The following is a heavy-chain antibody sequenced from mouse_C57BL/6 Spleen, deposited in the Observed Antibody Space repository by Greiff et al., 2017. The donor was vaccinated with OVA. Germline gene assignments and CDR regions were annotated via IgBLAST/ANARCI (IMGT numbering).Heavy chain of an antibody. CDR3: ARHSWGAMDY. V-gene: IGHV5-2*01. J-gene: IGHJ4*01. CDR1: EYEFPSHD. Sequence: EVQGVESGGGLVQPGESLKLSCESTEYEFPSHDMSWVRKTPEKRLELVAAINSDGGSTYYTDPMERRFIISRDNTKKTLYLQMSSLRSEDTAVYYCARHSWGAMDYWGQGTSVTVSS. D-gene: IGHD1-2*01. CDR2: INSDGGST.